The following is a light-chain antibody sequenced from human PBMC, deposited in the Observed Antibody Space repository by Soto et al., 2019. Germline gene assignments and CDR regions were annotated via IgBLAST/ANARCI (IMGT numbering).Light chain of an antibody. Sequence: AIQVTQSPSSLSSSVGDRVTITCRASQAIRGALVWYQQKPGKPPKLLIYDVSSLKSGVTSRFSGSGSGTEFTLTISSLQPEDFATYYCQQYLTYPITFGHGTRLEIK. J-gene: IGKJ5*01. CDR1: QAIRGA. V-gene: IGKV1-13*02. CDR3: QQYLTYPIT. CDR2: DVS.